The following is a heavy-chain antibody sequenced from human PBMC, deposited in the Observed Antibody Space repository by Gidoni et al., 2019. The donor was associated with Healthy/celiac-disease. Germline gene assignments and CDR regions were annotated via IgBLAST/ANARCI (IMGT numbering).Heavy chain of an antibody. CDR2: ISWNSGSI. V-gene: IGHV3-9*01. J-gene: IGHJ4*02. Sequence: EVQLVESGGGLVQPGRSLRLSCAASGFTFDDSAMHWVRQAPGKGLEWVSGISWNSGSIGYADSVKGRFTISRDNAKNSLYLQMNSLRAEDTALYYCAKDMVVVAANPTLIDYWGQGTLVTVSS. CDR1: GFTFDDSA. CDR3: AKDMVVVAANPTLIDY. D-gene: IGHD2-15*01.